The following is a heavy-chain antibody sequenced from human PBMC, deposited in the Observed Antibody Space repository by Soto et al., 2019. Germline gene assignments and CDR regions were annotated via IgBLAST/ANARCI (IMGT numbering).Heavy chain of an antibody. J-gene: IGHJ4*02. CDR2: ISYDGSTK. CDR1: GFTFSSFS. V-gene: IGHV3-30-3*01. D-gene: IGHD6-19*01. Sequence: QVQLVESGGGVVQPGRSLRLSCAASGFTFSSFSLHWVRQAPGKGLEWLALISYDGSTKYNADSVKRRFTVSRDNSNNTLYLQLSSLRPEDTAVYYCARTTTVAGTPEFDYWAQGTLVTVSS. CDR3: ARTTTVAGTPEFDY.